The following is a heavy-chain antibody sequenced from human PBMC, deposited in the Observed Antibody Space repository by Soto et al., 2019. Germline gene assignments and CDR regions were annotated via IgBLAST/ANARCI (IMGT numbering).Heavy chain of an antibody. V-gene: IGHV3-15*01. Sequence: EVQLVESGGGLVKPGGSLRLSCAASGFTFSNAWMSWVRQAPGKGLEWVGRIKSKTDGGTTDYAAPVKGRFTISRDDSKNTLYLQMNSLRAEDTAVYYCARPSLHHIVLMVYAGFDYWGQGTLVTVSS. CDR1: GFTFSNAW. CDR3: ARPSLHHIVLMVYAGFDY. J-gene: IGHJ4*02. D-gene: IGHD2-8*01. CDR2: IKSKTDGGTT.